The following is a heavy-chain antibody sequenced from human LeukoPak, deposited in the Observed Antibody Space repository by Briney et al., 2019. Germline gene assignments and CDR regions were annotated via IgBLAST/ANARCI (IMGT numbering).Heavy chain of an antibody. CDR3: ARDGHNWGLNWFDP. V-gene: IGHV4-39*07. CDR1: GGSISSSSYY. J-gene: IGHJ5*02. CDR2: IYYSGST. D-gene: IGHD7-27*01. Sequence: PSETLSLTCTVSGGSISSSSYYWGWIRQPPGKGLEWIGSIYYSGSTYYNPSLKSRVTISVDTSKNQFSLKLSSVTAADTAVYYCARDGHNWGLNWFDPWGQGTLVTVSS.